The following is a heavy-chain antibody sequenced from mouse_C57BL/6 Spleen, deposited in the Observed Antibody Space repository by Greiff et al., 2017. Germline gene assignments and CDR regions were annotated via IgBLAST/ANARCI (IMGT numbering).Heavy chain of an antibody. D-gene: IGHD1-1*01. CDR3: ARDFVFRITPFAY. CDR2: ISSGSSTI. CDR1: GFTFSDYG. J-gene: IGHJ3*01. V-gene: IGHV5-17*01. Sequence: EVNVVESGGGLVKPGGSLKLSCAASGFTFSDYGMHWVRQAPEKGLEWVAYISSGSSTIYYADTVRGRFTISRDNAKNTLFLQMTSLRSEDTAMYYCARDFVFRITPFAYWGQGTLVTVSA.